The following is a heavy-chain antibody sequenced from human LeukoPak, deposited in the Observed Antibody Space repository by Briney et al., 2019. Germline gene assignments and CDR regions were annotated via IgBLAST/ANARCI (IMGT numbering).Heavy chain of an antibody. Sequence: KSGGSLRLSCAASGFSFSDDPMNWVRQAPGKGLEWVSNIRSDNSDENYADSVKGRLTISRDNAKNTLYLQMNSLRAEDTAVYYCTKESLPLSMIVGGGAYDVWGQGTMVTVSS. D-gene: IGHD3-22*01. CDR1: GFSFSDDP. CDR2: IRSDNSDE. J-gene: IGHJ3*01. V-gene: IGHV3-21*05. CDR3: TKESLPLSMIVGGGAYDV.